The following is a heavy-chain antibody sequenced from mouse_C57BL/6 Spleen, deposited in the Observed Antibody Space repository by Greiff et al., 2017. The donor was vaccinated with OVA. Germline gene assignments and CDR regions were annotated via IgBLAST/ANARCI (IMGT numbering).Heavy chain of an antibody. J-gene: IGHJ4*01. CDR2: ISSGGDYI. V-gene: IGHV5-9-1*02. CDR3: TRDRGGYPYAMDY. Sequence: EVKLVESGEGLVKPGGSLKLSCAASGFTFSSYAMSWVRQTPEKRLEWVAYISSGGDYIYYADTVKGRFTISRDNARNTLYLQMSSLKSEDTAMYYCTRDRGGYPYAMDYWGQGTSVTVSS. D-gene: IGHD2-2*01. CDR1: GFTFSSYA.